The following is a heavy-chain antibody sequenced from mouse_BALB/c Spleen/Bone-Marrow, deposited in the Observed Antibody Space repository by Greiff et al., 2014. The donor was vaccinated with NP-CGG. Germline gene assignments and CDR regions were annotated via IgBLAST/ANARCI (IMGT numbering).Heavy chain of an antibody. D-gene: IGHD2-4*01. CDR1: GYTFTSYY. J-gene: IGHJ4*01. CDR2: IYPGDFNT. Sequence: VQLQQSGPELVKPGASVRISCKASGYTFTSYYIHWVKQRPGQGLVWIGWIYPGDFNTKYNEKFKGKATLTADKSSSTAYMQLSSLTSEDSAVYFCARKSQRAYDSMNYWGPGTSVTVSS. V-gene: IGHV1S56*01. CDR3: ARKSQRAYDSMNY.